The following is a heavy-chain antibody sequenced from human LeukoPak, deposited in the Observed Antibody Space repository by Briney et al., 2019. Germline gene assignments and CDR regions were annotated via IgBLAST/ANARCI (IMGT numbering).Heavy chain of an antibody. CDR1: GFTFSSYG. CDR2: ISYDGSNK. CDR3: AKEVTIPAAGRKDYYYYGLDV. V-gene: IGHV3-30*18. Sequence: PGGSLRLSCAASGFTFSSYGMQWVRQAPGKGLEWVAVISYDGSNKYYADSVKGRFTISRDNSKNTLYLQMDSLRAEDTAVYYCAKEVTIPAAGRKDYYYYGLDVWGQGTTVTVSS. J-gene: IGHJ6*02. D-gene: IGHD6-13*01.